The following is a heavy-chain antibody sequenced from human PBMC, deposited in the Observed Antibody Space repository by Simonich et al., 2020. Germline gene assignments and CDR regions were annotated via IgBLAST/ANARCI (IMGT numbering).Heavy chain of an antibody. J-gene: IGHJ4*02. CDR3: ARASRGTWWYYYFDY. CDR1: GYTFTSYG. V-gene: IGHV1-18*01. D-gene: IGHD2-15*01. Sequence: QVQLVQSGAEVKKPGASVKVSCKASGYTFTSYGISWVRQAPEQGLEWMGWISSYNGNTNDAQKLQGRVTMTTDTYTSTAYMELRSLRSDDTAVYYGARASRGTWWYYYFDYWGQGTLVTVSS. CDR2: ISSYNGNT.